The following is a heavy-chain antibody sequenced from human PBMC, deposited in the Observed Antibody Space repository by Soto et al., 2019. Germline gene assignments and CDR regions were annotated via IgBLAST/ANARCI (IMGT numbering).Heavy chain of an antibody. CDR1: GYTFRSFG. CDR3: VRNSPIGRTFSGNDAIDY. V-gene: IGHV1-18*01. J-gene: IGHJ4*01. Sequence: ASVKVSCKTSGYTFRSFGISWVRQAPGQGLEWMGWISAYSGNTNYAQKVQDRVTVTADTSTSTAYMEMNSLTSDDTAVYYCVRNSPIGRTFSGNDAIDYWGHGTLVTVSA. D-gene: IGHD5-12*01. CDR2: ISAYSGNT.